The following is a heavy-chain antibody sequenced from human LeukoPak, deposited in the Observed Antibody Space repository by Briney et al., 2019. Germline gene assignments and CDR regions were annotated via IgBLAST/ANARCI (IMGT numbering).Heavy chain of an antibody. D-gene: IGHD3-10*01. CDR1: GFTFSSYW. CDR3: ATMVRGVIIGGDY. J-gene: IGHJ4*02. V-gene: IGHV3-7*01. Sequence: GGSLRLSCAASGFTFSSYWMSWVRQAPGKGLEWVANIKQDGSEKYYVDSVKGRFTISRDNAKNSLYLQMSSLRAEDTAVYYCATMVRGVIIGGDYWGQGTLVTVSS. CDR2: IKQDGSEK.